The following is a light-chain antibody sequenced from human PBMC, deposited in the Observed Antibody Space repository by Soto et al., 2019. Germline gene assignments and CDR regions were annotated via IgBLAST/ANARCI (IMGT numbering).Light chain of an antibody. CDR1: TSNIGAGYD. V-gene: IGLV1-40*01. CDR2: GDS. CDR3: QSYDSSLSGSV. Sequence: QAVVTQPPSLSGAPGQRVTISCTGSTSNIGAGYDVHWYQQLPGRAPKLLIFGDSSRPSGVPDRFSVSKSGTSASLAITGLQAEDEADYYCQSYDSSLSGSVFGGGTKVTVL. J-gene: IGLJ3*02.